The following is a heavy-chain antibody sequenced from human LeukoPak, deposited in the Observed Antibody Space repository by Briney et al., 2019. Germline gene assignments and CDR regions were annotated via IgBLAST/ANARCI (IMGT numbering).Heavy chain of an antibody. CDR2: ISAYNGNT. J-gene: IGHJ6*02. CDR1: GYTFTSYG. Sequence: GASVKVSCKASGYTFTSYGISWVRQAPGQGLEWMGWISAYNGNTNDAQKLQGRVTMTTDTSTSTAYMELRSLRSDDTAVYYCARERPSAGAYAFWSGYGYFGMDVWGPGTTVTVSS. D-gene: IGHD3-3*01. V-gene: IGHV1-18*01. CDR3: ARERPSAGAYAFWSGYGYFGMDV.